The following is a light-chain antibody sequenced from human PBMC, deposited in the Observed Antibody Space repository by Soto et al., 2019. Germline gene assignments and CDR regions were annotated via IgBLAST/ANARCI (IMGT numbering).Light chain of an antibody. Sequence: DIQMTQSPPTLSASVGDRVTITCRASQSISSWLAWYQQKPGKAPKLLIYDASSLESRVPSRFSGSGSGTEFSLTISSLQPDDFATYYCQQYNSYSSFGGGTKVDIK. CDR2: DAS. J-gene: IGKJ4*01. CDR1: QSISSW. CDR3: QQYNSYSS. V-gene: IGKV1-5*01.